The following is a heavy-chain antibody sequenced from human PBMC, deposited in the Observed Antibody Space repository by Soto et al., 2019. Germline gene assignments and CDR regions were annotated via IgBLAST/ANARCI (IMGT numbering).Heavy chain of an antibody. CDR1: GFTFSSYG. Sequence: QVQLVESGGGVVQPGRSLRLSCAASGFTFSSYGMHWVRQAPGKGLEWVAVIWYDGSNKYYADSVKGRFTISRDNSKNTLYLQMNSLRAEDTAVYYCARDRETEWLQLSGGLDYWGQGTLVTVSS. CDR2: IWYDGSNK. J-gene: IGHJ4*02. CDR3: ARDRETEWLQLSGGLDY. D-gene: IGHD5-12*01. V-gene: IGHV3-33*01.